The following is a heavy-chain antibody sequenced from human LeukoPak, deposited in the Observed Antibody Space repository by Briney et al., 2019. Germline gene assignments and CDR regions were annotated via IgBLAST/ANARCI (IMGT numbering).Heavy chain of an antibody. D-gene: IGHD2-2*01. CDR1: GFTFSSYR. V-gene: IGHV3-21*01. Sequence: GGSLRLSCAASGFTFSSYRMNWVRQAPGKGLEWVSSISSSSSYIYYADSVKGRFTISRDNAKNSLYLQMNSLRAEDTAVYYCAIVVVPAAMLDYWGQGTLVTVSS. J-gene: IGHJ4*02. CDR3: AIVVVPAAMLDY. CDR2: ISSSSSYI.